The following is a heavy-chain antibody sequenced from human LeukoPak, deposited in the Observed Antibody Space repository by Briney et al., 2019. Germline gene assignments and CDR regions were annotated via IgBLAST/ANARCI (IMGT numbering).Heavy chain of an antibody. CDR3: ARIRPPYYYDSSGDAFDI. CDR2: IDWDDDK. V-gene: IGHV2-70*11. D-gene: IGHD3-22*01. CDR1: GGSISSYY. Sequence: TLSLTCTVSGGSISSYYWSWIRQPPGKALEWLARIDWDDDKYYSTSLKTRLTISKDTSKNQVVLTMTNMDPVDTATYYCARIRPPYYYDSSGDAFDIWGQGTMVTVSS. J-gene: IGHJ3*02.